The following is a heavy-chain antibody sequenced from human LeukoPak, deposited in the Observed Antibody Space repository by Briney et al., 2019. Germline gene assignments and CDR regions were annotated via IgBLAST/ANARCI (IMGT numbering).Heavy chain of an antibody. V-gene: IGHV3-23*01. CDR3: AKEGGTGTRFDY. J-gene: IGHJ4*02. D-gene: IGHD1-7*01. CDR1: GFTFSSSA. CDR2: ISGSGTGT. Sequence: GGSLRLSCAASGFTFSSSAMSWVRQAPGKGLYWVSAISGSGTGTYYADSVKGRFTISRDNSKNTLYLQMNSLRAEDTAAYYCAKEGGTGTRFDYWGQGTLVTVS.